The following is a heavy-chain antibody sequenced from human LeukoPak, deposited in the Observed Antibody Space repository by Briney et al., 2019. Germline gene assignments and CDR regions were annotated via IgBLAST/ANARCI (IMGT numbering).Heavy chain of an antibody. CDR2: IKSKPEGGAI. D-gene: IGHD1-26*01. V-gene: IGHV3-15*01. CDR1: GFTFSNAW. Sequence: GGSLRLSCAASGFTFSNAWMSWVRQAPGKGLEWVGRIKSKPEGGAIDYAAPVKGRFIISRDDSKDMLYLQMNSLKTEDTGVYYCTRDKLELRQFDYWGQGTLVTVST. J-gene: IGHJ4*02. CDR3: TRDKLELRQFDY.